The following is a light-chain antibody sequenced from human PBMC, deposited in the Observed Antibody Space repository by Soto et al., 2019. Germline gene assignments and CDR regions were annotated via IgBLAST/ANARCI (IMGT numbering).Light chain of an antibody. CDR1: SSNIGAGYD. CDR2: GNS. Sequence: QSVLTQPPSVSGAPGQRVTISCTGSSSNIGAGYDVHWYQQLPGTAPKLLIYGNSNRPSGVPDRFSGSKSGTSASLAITGLQAKDEADYYCQSSDSSLSGSRVFGTGTKLTVL. J-gene: IGLJ1*01. V-gene: IGLV1-40*01. CDR3: QSSDSSLSGSRV.